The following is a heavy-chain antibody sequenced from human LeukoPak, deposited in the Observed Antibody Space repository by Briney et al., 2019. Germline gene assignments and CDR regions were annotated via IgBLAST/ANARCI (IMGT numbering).Heavy chain of an antibody. CDR3: ASERYSYAYFFDY. CDR1: GFTFSSYE. J-gene: IGHJ4*02. V-gene: IGHV3-7*01. Sequence: GGSLRLSCTASGFTFSSYEMNWVRQAPGKGLEWVANIRHDGGERYYVNSVRGRFTISRDNAKNSLYLQMNSLRAEDTAVYYCASERYSYAYFFDYWGQGTLVTVSS. D-gene: IGHD5-18*01. CDR2: IRHDGGER.